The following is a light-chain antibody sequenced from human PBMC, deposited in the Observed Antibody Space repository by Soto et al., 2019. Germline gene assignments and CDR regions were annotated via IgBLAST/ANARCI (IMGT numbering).Light chain of an antibody. Sequence: QSALTQPPSASGSPGQSVTISCTGTSSDVGGFNFVSWYQHHPGKAPKLMIYEVXKRXSXXPDXFXGSKSGNTASLTVSGLQAEDEADYYCSSYAGSNNYVFGTGTKLTVL. CDR1: SSDVGGFNF. J-gene: IGLJ1*01. CDR2: EVX. CDR3: SSYAGSNNYV. V-gene: IGLV2-8*01.